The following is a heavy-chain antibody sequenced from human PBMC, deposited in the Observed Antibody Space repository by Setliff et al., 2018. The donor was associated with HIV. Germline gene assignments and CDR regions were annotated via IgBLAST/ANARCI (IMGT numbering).Heavy chain of an antibody. CDR3: ARGLPPPLIMVRGVIRFGYMDI. J-gene: IGHJ6*03. Sequence: KASETLSLTCAVYDGSFSGSISGYYWSWIRQPPGKGLEWIGEINHSGSTSYNQSLESRVTISVDMSKNQFSRKLTSVTAADTAVYYCARGLPPPLIMVRGVIRFGYMDIWGKGTTVTVSS. CDR2: INHSGST. CDR1: DGSFSGSISGYY. D-gene: IGHD3-10*01. V-gene: IGHV4-34*01.